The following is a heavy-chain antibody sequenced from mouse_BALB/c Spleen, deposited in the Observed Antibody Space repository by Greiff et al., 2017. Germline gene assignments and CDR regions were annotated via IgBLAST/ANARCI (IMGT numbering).Heavy chain of an antibody. CDR3: ARGGDFAY. D-gene: IGHD3-3*01. CDR2: IDTSASYT. CDR1: GYTFTDYW. Sequence: VQLQQPGAELVMPGASVKMSCKASGYTFTDYWMHWVKQRPGQGLEWIGAIDTSASYTSYNQKFKGKATLTVDESSSTAYMQLSSLTSEDSAVYDCARGGDFAYWGQGTLVTVSA. J-gene: IGHJ3*01. V-gene: IGHV1-69*01.